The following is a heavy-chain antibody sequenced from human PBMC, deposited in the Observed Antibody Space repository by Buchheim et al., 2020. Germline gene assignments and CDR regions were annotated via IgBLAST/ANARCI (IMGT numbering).Heavy chain of an antibody. J-gene: IGHJ4*02. V-gene: IGHV1-2*02. CDR3: ARTSSFDY. Sequence: QVQLVQSGAEVKKPGASVKVSCKASGFTLTGYYMHWVRQAPGQGLEWMGWINPDSGGTNDEQKFQGRVSRTRDTSINTAYMELSSLPSDDSAVYYCARTSSFDYWGQGTL. CDR1: GFTLTGYY. CDR2: INPDSGGT.